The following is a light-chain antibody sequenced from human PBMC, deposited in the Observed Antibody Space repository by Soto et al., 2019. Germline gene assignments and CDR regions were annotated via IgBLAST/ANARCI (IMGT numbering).Light chain of an antibody. J-gene: IGKJ5*01. CDR1: QSLLHITGETF. V-gene: IGKV2D-29*02. CDR2: EVS. Sequence: VMTQTPISLSVAPGQAASISCKSRQSLLHITGETFLFWYLQKPGQSPQLLIYEVSTRVSGVPDRFSGSGSGTDFTLEISRVETDDVGIYYCMQSTQLPPTFGQGTRLEIK. CDR3: MQSTQLPPT.